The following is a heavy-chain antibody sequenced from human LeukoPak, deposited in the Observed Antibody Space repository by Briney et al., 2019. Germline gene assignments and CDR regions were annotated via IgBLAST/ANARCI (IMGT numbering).Heavy chain of an antibody. Sequence: GGPPKLPCATSGLTFTNFWMTWVAQAPGKGLEGGANINQNGVEMYYVESVKGRFTISRDSGRNSLFLQMNSLRAEDTAVYYCARDFGSAAAIYEYWGQGTLVTVSS. J-gene: IGHJ4*02. CDR1: GLTFTNFW. CDR2: INQNGVEM. V-gene: IGHV3-7*01. CDR3: ARDFGSAAAIYEY. D-gene: IGHD6-13*01.